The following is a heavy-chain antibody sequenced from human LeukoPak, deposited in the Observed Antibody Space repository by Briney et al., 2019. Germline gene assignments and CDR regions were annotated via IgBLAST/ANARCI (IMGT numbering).Heavy chain of an antibody. CDR3: ASRPRQCSGYDYSYYFDY. CDR2: INHRGST. J-gene: IGHJ4*02. Sequence: SETLSLTCAVYGGSFSGYYWSWIHQPPGKGLEWIGEINHRGSTHYNPSLKSRVTISVDTSKNQWSLKLSSVTAADTAVYFCASRPRQCSGYDYSYYFDYWGQGTLVTVSS. CDR1: GGSFSGYY. D-gene: IGHD3-22*01. V-gene: IGHV4-34*01.